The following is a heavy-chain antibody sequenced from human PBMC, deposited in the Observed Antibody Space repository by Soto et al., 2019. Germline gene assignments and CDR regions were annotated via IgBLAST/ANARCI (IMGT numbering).Heavy chain of an antibody. V-gene: IGHV4-30-4*01. Sequence: SETLSLTCSVSGASIRDGDYYWSWLRQPPGKGPEWIGIIDYTGGTHYNPTLTGPVSMSVDTSANQFSPKVNFVTAADSAVYYCARVGYGDYGRGYYFDFWGPGILVTVSS. CDR2: IDYTGGT. J-gene: IGHJ4*02. CDR1: GASIRDGDYY. CDR3: ARVGYGDYGRGYYFDF. D-gene: IGHD4-17*01.